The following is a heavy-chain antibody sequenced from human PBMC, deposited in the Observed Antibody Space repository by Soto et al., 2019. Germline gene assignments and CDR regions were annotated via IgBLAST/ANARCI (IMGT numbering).Heavy chain of an antibody. CDR3: ARDRSIRTSSSWSKKKATYYYYGMDV. V-gene: IGHV4-30-4*01. Sequence: SETLSLTCTVSGGSISSGDYYWSWIRHPPGNGLEWIGYMYYSGSTYYNPSLKSRVTISVDTSKNQFSLKLSSVTAADTAVYYCARDRSIRTSSSWSKKKATYYYYGMDVWGQGTTVTV. CDR2: MYYSGST. CDR1: GGSISSGDYY. D-gene: IGHD6-13*01. J-gene: IGHJ6*02.